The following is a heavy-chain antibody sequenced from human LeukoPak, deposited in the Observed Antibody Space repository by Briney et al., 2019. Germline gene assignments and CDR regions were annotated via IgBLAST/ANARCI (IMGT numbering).Heavy chain of an antibody. Sequence: GGSLRLPCAASGFTFSSYAMSWVRQAPGKGLEWVAVISYDGSNKYYADSVKGRFTISRDNSKNTLYLQMNSLRAEDTAVYYCARDRRDTAMVTSIDYWGQGTLVTVSS. CDR1: GFTFSSYA. CDR3: ARDRRDTAMVTSIDY. CDR2: ISYDGSNK. D-gene: IGHD5-18*01. V-gene: IGHV3-30-3*01. J-gene: IGHJ4*02.